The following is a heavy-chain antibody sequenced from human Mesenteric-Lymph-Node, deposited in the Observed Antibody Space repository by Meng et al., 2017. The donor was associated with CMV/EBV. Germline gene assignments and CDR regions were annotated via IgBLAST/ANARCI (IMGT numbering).Heavy chain of an antibody. D-gene: IGHD1-26*01. CDR1: GDTSSPYT. V-gene: IGHV1-69*04. CDR2: IRPTLGIS. J-gene: IGHJ4*02. Sequence: SVKVSCKASGDTSSPYTINWVRLAPGQGLEWMGRIRPTLGISSDTQKSHDRLTITADKSTNTAYLELGSLTSDDTAVYYCVRDLGSADIWGQGTLVTVSS. CDR3: VRDLGSADI.